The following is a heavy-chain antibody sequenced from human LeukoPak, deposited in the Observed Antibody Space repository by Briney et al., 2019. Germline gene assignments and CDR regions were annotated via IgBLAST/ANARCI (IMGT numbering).Heavy chain of an antibody. D-gene: IGHD6-19*01. J-gene: IGHJ4*02. CDR1: GFTFSSYT. CDR3: AKDLAVAAT. CDR2: ISGSGGST. Sequence: GGSPRLSCAASGFTFSSYTMSWVRQAPGKGLECVSTISGSGGSTYYADSVKGRFSISRDNSQNTLYLQINSLRADDTAVYYCAKDLAVAATWGQGTLVTVSS. V-gene: IGHV3-23*01.